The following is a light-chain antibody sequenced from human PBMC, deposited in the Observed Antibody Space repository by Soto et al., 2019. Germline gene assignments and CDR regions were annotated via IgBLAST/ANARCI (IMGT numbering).Light chain of an antibody. J-gene: IGKJ4*01. CDR2: GAS. CDR1: QSVSSSY. CDR3: QQYGSLT. Sequence: EIVLTQSPGTLSLSPGERATLSCRASQSVSSSYLAWYQQKPSQAPRLLIYGASSRATGIPDRFSGSGSGTDFTLTISRLEPEDFAVYYCQQYGSLTFGGGTKVEIK. V-gene: IGKV3-20*01.